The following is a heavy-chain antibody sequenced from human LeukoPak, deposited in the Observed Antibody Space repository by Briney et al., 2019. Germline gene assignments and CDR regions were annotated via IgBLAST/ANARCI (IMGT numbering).Heavy chain of an antibody. D-gene: IGHD5-12*01. V-gene: IGHV3-23*01. CDR1: GFTFSDYA. CDR2: VSITGGTT. CDR3: AISPLRGYFDL. Sequence: GGSLRLSCAASGFTFSDYAMSWVRQAPGRGLEWVSVVSITGGTTYNADSVKGRFTISRDNSKNTLYLQMRNLRVDDTAVYYCAISPLRGYFDLWGRGTLVTVSS. J-gene: IGHJ2*01.